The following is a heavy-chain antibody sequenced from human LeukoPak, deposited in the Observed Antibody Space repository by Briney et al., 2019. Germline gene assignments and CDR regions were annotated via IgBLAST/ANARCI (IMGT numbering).Heavy chain of an antibody. Sequence: AAVKVSCKAPGDAFTNYCFHWVRQTRRHGLEGMGIVDPSVETPTYAERFQGRVTMTRDASTGIVYMELRSLKGEDTAVYYCARSRLRFLQWDYWGQGTVVTVSS. CDR2: VDPSVETP. CDR1: GDAFTNYC. V-gene: IGHV1-46*01. D-gene: IGHD3-3*01. CDR3: ARSRLRFLQWDY. J-gene: IGHJ4*02.